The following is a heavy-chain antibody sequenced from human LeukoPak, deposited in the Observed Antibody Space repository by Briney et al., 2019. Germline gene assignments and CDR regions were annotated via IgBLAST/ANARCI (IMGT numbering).Heavy chain of an antibody. CDR3: ARGGPFGGF. J-gene: IGHJ4*02. Sequence: GGSLRLSCTASGFTYSTYWMHWVRQAPGKGLEWVANIKEDGSGKYYVDSVKGRFTISRDNAKNSLYLQLNSLRAEDTAVYYCARGGPFGGFWGQRTLVTVSS. D-gene: IGHD3-16*01. V-gene: IGHV3-7*03. CDR2: IKEDGSGK. CDR1: GFTYSTYW.